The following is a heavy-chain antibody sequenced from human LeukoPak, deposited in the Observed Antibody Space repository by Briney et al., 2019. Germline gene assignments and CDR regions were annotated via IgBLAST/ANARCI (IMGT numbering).Heavy chain of an antibody. J-gene: IGHJ6*02. V-gene: IGHV3-74*01. CDR1: GFTFSSYW. CDR2: INSDGSST. CDR3: ARDRVCSGGSCYIYGMDV. D-gene: IGHD2-15*01. Sequence: GSLRLSCAASGFTFSSYWMHWVRQAPGKGLVWVSRINSDGSSTNYADSVKGRFTISRDKAKKTLYLQMNSLRAEDTAVYYCARDRVCSGGSCYIYGMDVWGQGTTVTVSS.